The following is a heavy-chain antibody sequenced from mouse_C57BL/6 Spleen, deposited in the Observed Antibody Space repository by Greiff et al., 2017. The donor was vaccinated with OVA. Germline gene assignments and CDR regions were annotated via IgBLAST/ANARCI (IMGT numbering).Heavy chain of an antibody. Sequence: QVQLQQSGPELVKPGASVKISCKASGYAFSSSWMNWVKQRPGTGLEWIGRIYPGDGDTNYNGKFKGKATLTADKSSSTAYMQLSSLTSEDSAVYFCARSVGGSYAMDYWGQGTSVTVSS. V-gene: IGHV1-82*01. D-gene: IGHD1-1*02. CDR3: ARSVGGSYAMDY. CDR2: IYPGDGDT. CDR1: GYAFSSSW. J-gene: IGHJ4*01.